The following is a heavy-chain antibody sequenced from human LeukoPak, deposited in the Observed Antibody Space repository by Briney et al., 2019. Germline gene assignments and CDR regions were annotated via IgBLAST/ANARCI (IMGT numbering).Heavy chain of an antibody. CDR3: ARVDDWNALEF. J-gene: IGHJ4*02. Sequence: SETLSLTCTVSGGSLRSYYWSWIRQPPGKPLEWIGYIYYSGGTNYNPPLKSRVTISVDTSKNQFSLKLRSVTAADTALYYCARVDDWNALEFWGQGTLVTVSS. D-gene: IGHD1-1*01. CDR1: GGSLRSYY. V-gene: IGHV4-59*01. CDR2: IYYSGGT.